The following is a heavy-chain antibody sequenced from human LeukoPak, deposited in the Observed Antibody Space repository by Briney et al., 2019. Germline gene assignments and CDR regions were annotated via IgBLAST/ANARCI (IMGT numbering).Heavy chain of an antibody. CDR3: ARLLSHDYGDYDRHDAFDI. V-gene: IGHV4-4*09. CDR2: IYNSEST. J-gene: IGHJ3*02. Sequence: SETLSLNCTVSGGSISSYYWSWIRQPPGKGLEWIGYIYNSESTNSNPSLKSRVTISVDTSKNQFSLKLSSVTAADTAVYYCARLLSHDYGDYDRHDAFDIWGQGTMVTVSS. D-gene: IGHD4-17*01. CDR1: GGSISSYY.